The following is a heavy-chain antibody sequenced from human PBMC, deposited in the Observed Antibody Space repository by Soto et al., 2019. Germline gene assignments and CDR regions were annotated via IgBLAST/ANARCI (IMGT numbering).Heavy chain of an antibody. CDR1: GYTFTSYG. V-gene: IGHV1-18*01. CDR2: ISAYIGNT. Sequence: QVQLVQSGAEVKKPGASVKVSCKASGYTFTSYGISWVRQAPGQRLEWLGWISAYIGNTNYARNLQGRVTVTADTSATTAYMELRSLSSDDTAVYYCARDRGIVIVGGTIPDYWGQGTLVTVSS. J-gene: IGHJ4*02. D-gene: IGHD1-26*01. CDR3: ARDRGIVIVGGTIPDY.